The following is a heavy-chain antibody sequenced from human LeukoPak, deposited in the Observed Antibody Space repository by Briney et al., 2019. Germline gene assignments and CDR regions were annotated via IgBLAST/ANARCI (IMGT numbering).Heavy chain of an antibody. D-gene: IGHD3-10*01. CDR2: ISYDGSNK. Sequence: PGRSLRLSCAASGFTFSSYGMHWVRQAPGKGLEWVAVISYDGSNKYYADSVKGRFTISRDNSKNTLYLQMNSLRAEDTAVYYCAKDDRREYHYGSGSYYPLFDYWGQGTLVTVSS. CDR3: AKDDRREYHYGSGSYYPLFDY. CDR1: GFTFSSYG. J-gene: IGHJ4*02. V-gene: IGHV3-30*18.